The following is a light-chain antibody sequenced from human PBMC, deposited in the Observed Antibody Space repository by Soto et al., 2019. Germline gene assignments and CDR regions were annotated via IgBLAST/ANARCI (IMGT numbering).Light chain of an antibody. CDR2: DVS. Sequence: DIQMTQSPSSLSASVGDRVTITCQASQDLTLYLNWYQHKPGKAPTLLIHDVSTLEPGVPGRFSGRGFGTTFTLTITNLQPEDVATYYCQQYDSRPNTFGQGTKLEIK. CDR3: QQYDSRPNT. V-gene: IGKV1-33*01. J-gene: IGKJ2*01. CDR1: QDLTLY.